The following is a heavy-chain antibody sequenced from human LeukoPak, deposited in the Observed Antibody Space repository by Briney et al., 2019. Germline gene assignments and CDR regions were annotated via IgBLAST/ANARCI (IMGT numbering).Heavy chain of an antibody. D-gene: IGHD3-3*01. CDR3: TRVAYYDFWSGYFPGY. V-gene: IGHV3-49*04. Sequence: GGSLRLSCTASGFTFGDYAMSWVRQAPGKGLEWVGFIRSKAYGGTTEYAASVKGRSTISRDDSKSIAYLQMNSLKTEDTAVYYCTRVAYYDFWSGYFPGYWDQGTLVTVSS. CDR2: IRSKAYGGTT. J-gene: IGHJ4*02. CDR1: GFTFGDYA.